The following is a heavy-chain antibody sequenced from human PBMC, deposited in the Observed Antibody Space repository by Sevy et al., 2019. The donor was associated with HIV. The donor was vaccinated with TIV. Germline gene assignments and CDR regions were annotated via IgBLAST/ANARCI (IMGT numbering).Heavy chain of an antibody. J-gene: IGHJ2*01. V-gene: IGHV3-23*01. Sequence: GGSLRLSCAASGFSFSSYAMSWVRQGPGKGLEWVSGISGSGGSTYYADSLKGRFTISRDNSKNTVSLQMSSLRAEDTAVYYCAKDSGYDSPWYFDLWGRGTLVTVSS. CDR3: AKDSGYDSPWYFDL. D-gene: IGHD5-12*01. CDR2: ISGSGGST. CDR1: GFSFSSYA.